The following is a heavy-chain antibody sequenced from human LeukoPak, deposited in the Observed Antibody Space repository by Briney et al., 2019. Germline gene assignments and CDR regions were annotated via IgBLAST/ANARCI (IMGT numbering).Heavy chain of an antibody. CDR2: IYYSGST. D-gene: IGHD6-6*01. J-gene: IGHJ4*02. CDR3: ARPVGYSSSSGLGY. CDR1: GGSISSSSYY. V-gene: IGHV4-39*07. Sequence: PSETLSLTCTVSGGSISSSSYYWGWIRQPPGKGLEWIGSIYYSGSTYYNPSLKSRVTISVDTSKNQFSLKLSSVTAADTAVYYCARPVGYSSSSGLGYWGQGTLVTVSS.